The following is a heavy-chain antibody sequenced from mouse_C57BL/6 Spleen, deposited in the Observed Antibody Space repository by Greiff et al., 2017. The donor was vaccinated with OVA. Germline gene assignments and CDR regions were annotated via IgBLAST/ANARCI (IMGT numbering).Heavy chain of an antibody. V-gene: IGHV1-64*01. CDR2: IHPNSGST. D-gene: IGHD2-4*01. Sequence: VQLQQPGAELVKPGASVKLSCKASGYTFTSYWMHWVKQRPGQGLEWIGMIHPNSGSTNYNEKFKSKATLTVDKSSSTAYMQLSSLTSEDSAVYYCARGPMITTREYYFDYWGQGTTLTVSS. CDR3: ARGPMITTREYYFDY. CDR1: GYTFTSYW. J-gene: IGHJ2*01.